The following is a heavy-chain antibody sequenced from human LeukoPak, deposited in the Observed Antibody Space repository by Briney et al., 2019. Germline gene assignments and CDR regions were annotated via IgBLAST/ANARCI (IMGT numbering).Heavy chain of an antibody. CDR1: GGSFSGYY. CDR3: ARDWYYYGSGSPNWFDP. CDR2: INHSGST. V-gene: IGHV4-34*01. J-gene: IGHJ5*02. Sequence: SETLSLTCAVYGGSFSGYYWSWIRQPPGKGLEWIGEINHSGSTNYNPSLKSRVTISVDTSKNQFSLKLSSVTAADTAVYYCARDWYYYGSGSPNWFDPWGQGTLVTVSS. D-gene: IGHD3-10*01.